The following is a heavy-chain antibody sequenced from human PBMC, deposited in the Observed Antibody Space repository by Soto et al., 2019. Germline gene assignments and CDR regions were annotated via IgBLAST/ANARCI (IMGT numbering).Heavy chain of an antibody. Sequence: GGSLRLSCAASGFTFSSYAMHWVRQAPGKGLEWVAVISYDGSNKYYADSVKGRFTISRDNSKNTLYLQMNSLRAEDTAVYYCARPLPYPDDAFDIWGQGTMVTVSS. CDR3: ARPLPYPDDAFDI. J-gene: IGHJ3*02. CDR1: GFTFSSYA. D-gene: IGHD2-2*01. V-gene: IGHV3-30-3*01. CDR2: ISYDGSNK.